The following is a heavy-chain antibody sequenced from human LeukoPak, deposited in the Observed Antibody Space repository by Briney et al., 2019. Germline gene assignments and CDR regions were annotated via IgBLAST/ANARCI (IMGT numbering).Heavy chain of an antibody. CDR1: GFTFSSYA. J-gene: IGHJ6*03. V-gene: IGHV3-23*01. Sequence: PGGSLRLSCAASGFTFSSYAMSWDRQAPGKGLEWVSAISGSGGSAYYADSVKGRFTISRDNSKNTLYLQMNSLRAEDTAVYYCAKDRSGIKAVAWKTYYYYYMDVWGKGTTVTVSS. CDR2: ISGSGGSA. CDR3: AKDRSGIKAVAWKTYYYYYMDV. D-gene: IGHD6-19*01.